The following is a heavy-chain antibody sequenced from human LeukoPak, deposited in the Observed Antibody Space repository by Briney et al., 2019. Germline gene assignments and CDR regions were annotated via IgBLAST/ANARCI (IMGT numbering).Heavy chain of an antibody. J-gene: IGHJ4*02. V-gene: IGHV3-43D*03. CDR1: GFTFDDYA. Sequence: PGGTLRLSCAASGFTFDDYAMHWVRQAPGKGLEWVSLISWDGGSTYYADSVKGRFTISRDNSKNSLYLQMNSLRAEDTAVFFCAKEHSYGSFDYWGQGTLVTVSS. CDR2: ISWDGGST. CDR3: AKEHSYGSFDY. D-gene: IGHD5-18*01.